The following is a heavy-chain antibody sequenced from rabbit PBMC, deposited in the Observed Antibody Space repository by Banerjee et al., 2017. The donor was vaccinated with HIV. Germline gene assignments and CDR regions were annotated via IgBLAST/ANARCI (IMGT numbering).Heavy chain of an antibody. CDR1: GFSFSSSYY. V-gene: IGHV1S45*01. D-gene: IGHD8-1*01. CDR3: ARDYAGSSYGDFIL. Sequence: QEQLVESGGGLVQPEGSLTLTCTASGFSFSSSYYMCWVRQAPGKGLEWIACIYAGSSGSTYYASWAKGRFTISKTSSTTVTLQMTSLTAADTATYFCARDYAGSSYGDFILWGPGTLVTVS. CDR2: IYAGSSGST. J-gene: IGHJ4*01.